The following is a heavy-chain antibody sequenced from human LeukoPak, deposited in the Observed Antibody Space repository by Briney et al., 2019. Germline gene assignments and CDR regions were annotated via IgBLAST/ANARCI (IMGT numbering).Heavy chain of an antibody. CDR2: IYSGGST. CDR1: GFTFVDYG. J-gene: IGHJ4*02. CDR3: ARDVHSADY. Sequence: GGSLRLSCATSGFTFVDYGLSWVRQAPGKGLEWVSVIYSGGSTYYADSVKGRFTISRDNSKNTLYLQMNSLRAEDTAVYYCARDVHSADYWGQGTLVTVSS. V-gene: IGHV3-66*02. D-gene: IGHD1-26*01.